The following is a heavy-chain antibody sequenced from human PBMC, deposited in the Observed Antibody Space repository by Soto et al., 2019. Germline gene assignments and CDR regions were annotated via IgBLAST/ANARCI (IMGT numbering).Heavy chain of an antibody. CDR3: ARGRADTAYFES. V-gene: IGHV3-23*01. CDR2: ISDSGGST. J-gene: IGHJ4*02. D-gene: IGHD2-2*02. CDR1: GFTFSNYA. Sequence: PGGSLRLSCAASGFTFSNYAMNWVRQAPGKGLEWVSAISDSGGSTYYADSVKGRFTISRDIAKSSLSLQMNRLRDEDTAGYYCARGRADTAYFESWGQGKLVIVAS.